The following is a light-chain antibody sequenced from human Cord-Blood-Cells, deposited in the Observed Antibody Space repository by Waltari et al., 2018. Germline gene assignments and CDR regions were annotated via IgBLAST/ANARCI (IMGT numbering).Light chain of an antibody. Sequence: EIVLTQSPATLSLSPGERATLSCRASQSVSSYFAWYQQKPGQAPRPLIDDASNRATGIPARFSGSESGTDVTLTISSLEPEDFAVYYCQQRSNWPPVFTFGPGTKVGIK. CDR2: DAS. CDR3: QQRSNWPPVFT. J-gene: IGKJ3*01. CDR1: QSVSSY. V-gene: IGKV3-11*01.